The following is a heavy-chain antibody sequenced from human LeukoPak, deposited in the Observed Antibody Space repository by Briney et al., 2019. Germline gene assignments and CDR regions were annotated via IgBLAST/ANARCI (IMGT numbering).Heavy chain of an antibody. V-gene: IGHV3-30*04. D-gene: IGHD2-21*01. Sequence: SGRSLRLSCAASGFTFSSYAMHWVRQAPGKGLEWVAVISYDGSNKYYADSVKGRFTISRDNSKNTLYLQMNSLRAEDTAVYYCASPPSAYFDYWAREPWSPSPQ. J-gene: IGHJ4*02. CDR2: ISYDGSNK. CDR3: ASPPSAYFDY. CDR1: GFTFSSYA.